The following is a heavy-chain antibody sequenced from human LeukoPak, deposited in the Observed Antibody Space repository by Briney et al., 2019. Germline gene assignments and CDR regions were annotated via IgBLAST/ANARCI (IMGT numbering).Heavy chain of an antibody. V-gene: IGHV4-59*01. CDR2: IYYSGST. Sequence: SETLSLTCTVSGGSISSYYWSWIRQPPGKGLEWIGYIYYSGSTNYNPSLKSRLTISVDTSKNQFSLKLSSVTAADKAVYYCARAPGIAVAGTLYYGMDVWGKGTTVTVSS. CDR3: ARAPGIAVAGTLYYGMDV. CDR1: GGSISSYY. J-gene: IGHJ6*04. D-gene: IGHD6-19*01.